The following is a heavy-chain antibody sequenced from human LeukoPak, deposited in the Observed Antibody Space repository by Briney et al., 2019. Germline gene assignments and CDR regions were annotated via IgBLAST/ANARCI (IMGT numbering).Heavy chain of an antibody. J-gene: IGHJ4*02. CDR1: GFTVRNNY. D-gene: IGHD6-13*01. CDR3: ARDSRGYYFDY. V-gene: IGHV3-53*01. Sequence: PGGSLRLSCAATGFTVRNNYMSWVRQAPGKGLEWVSVIYSGGSTYYADSVKGRFTISRDNSKNTLYLQMNSLRAEDTAVYYCARDSRGYYFDYWGQGTLVTVSS. CDR2: IYSGGST.